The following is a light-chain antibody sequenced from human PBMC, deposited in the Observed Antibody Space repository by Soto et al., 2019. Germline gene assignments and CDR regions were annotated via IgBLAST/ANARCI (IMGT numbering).Light chain of an antibody. CDR3: QQYGSSGT. CDR2: AAS. CDR1: QSITTY. J-gene: IGKJ1*01. V-gene: IGKV1-39*01. Sequence: DIQMTQSPSSLSASVGDRVTITCRASQSITTYLNWYRQKPGKAPKLLIYAASSLQSGVPSRFSGSGSETDFTLTISRLEPEDFAVYYCQQYGSSGTFGQGTKVDIK.